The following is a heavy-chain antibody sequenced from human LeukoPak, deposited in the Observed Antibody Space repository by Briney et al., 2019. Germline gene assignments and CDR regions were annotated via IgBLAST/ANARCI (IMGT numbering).Heavy chain of an antibody. CDR1: GGSMSGGDYY. J-gene: IGHJ4*02. CDR2: IYYSGST. D-gene: IGHD5-24*01. V-gene: IGHV4-30-4*01. Sequence: SETLSLTCTVSGGSMSGGDYYWSWIRQPPGKGLEWIGYIYYSGSTYYNPSLKSRVTISVDTSKNQFSLNLSSVTAADTAVYYCARGDGYTEDYWGQGTLVTVSS. CDR3: ARGDGYTEDY.